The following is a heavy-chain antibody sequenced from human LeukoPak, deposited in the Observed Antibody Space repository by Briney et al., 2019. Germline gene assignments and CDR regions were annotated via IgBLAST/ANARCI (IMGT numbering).Heavy chain of an antibody. V-gene: IGHV4-34*01. J-gene: IGHJ4*02. CDR1: GGSFSGYY. Sequence: SETLSLTCAVYGGSFSGYYWSWIRQPPGKGLEWIGEINHRGSTNYKPSLKSRVTISVDTSKNQSSLKLSSVTAADTAVYYCARWAVGATFDYWGQGTLVTVSS. CDR2: INHRGST. CDR3: ARWAVGATFDY. D-gene: IGHD1-26*01.